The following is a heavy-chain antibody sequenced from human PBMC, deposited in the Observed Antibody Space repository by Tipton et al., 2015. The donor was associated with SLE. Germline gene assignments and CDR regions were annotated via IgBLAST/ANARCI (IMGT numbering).Heavy chain of an antibody. V-gene: IGHV3-48*03. D-gene: IGHD4-23*01. J-gene: IGHJ4*02. CDR1: GSTFSTYE. Sequence: SLRLSCAASGSTFSTYEMNWVRQAPGKGLEWVSYISNSGSIIYYADSVKGRFTISRDNAKNSLYLQMNSLRAEDTAVYYCAKSPVDQGGNFEALDSWGQGTLVTVSS. CDR3: AKSPVDQGGNFEALDS. CDR2: ISNSGSII.